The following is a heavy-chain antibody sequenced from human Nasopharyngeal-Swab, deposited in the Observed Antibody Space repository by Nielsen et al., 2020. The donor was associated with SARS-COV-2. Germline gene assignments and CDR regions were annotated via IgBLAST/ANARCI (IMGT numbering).Heavy chain of an antibody. Sequence: ASVKVSCKASGYTFTSYAMHWVRQAPGQRLEWMGWINAGNGNTKYSQKFQGRVTITRDTSASTAYMELSSLRSEDTAVYYCARYVDYDILNGYYYYGMDVWGQGTTVTVSS. CDR2: INAGNGNT. CDR3: ARYVDYDILNGYYYYGMDV. CDR1: GYTFTSYA. D-gene: IGHD3-9*01. J-gene: IGHJ6*02. V-gene: IGHV1-3*01.